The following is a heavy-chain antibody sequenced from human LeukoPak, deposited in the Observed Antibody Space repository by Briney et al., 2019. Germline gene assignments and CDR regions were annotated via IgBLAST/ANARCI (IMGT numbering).Heavy chain of an antibody. D-gene: IGHD6-19*01. V-gene: IGHV4-59*01. J-gene: IGHJ4*02. CDR2: IYYSGST. Sequence: SETLSLTCTVSGGSISSYYWSWIRQPPGKGLEWIGYIYYSGSTNYNPSLKSRVTISVDTSKNQFSLKLSSVTAADTAVYYCATLVGWSSGWYFGYWGQGTLVTVSS. CDR3: ATLVGWSSGWYFGY. CDR1: GGSISSYY.